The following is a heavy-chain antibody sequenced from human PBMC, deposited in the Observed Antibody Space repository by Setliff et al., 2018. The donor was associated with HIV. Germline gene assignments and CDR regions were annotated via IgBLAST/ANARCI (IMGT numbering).Heavy chain of an antibody. CDR3: ARASRWGSIPFDY. J-gene: IGHJ4*02. V-gene: IGHV4-59*12. D-gene: IGHD2-21*01. CDR1: GASISTYY. Sequence: PSETLSLTCTVSGASISTYYWSWIRQPPGKGLEWIGYIFYGGSSNYNPSLKSRVTMSIDTSKNQFSLKLNSVTAADTAVYFCARASRWGSIPFDYWGQGTLVTVSS. CDR2: IFYGGSS.